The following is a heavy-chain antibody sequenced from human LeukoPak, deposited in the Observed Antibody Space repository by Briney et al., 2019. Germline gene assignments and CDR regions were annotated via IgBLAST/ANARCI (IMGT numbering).Heavy chain of an antibody. CDR3: ARDFGAVAGFVY. Sequence: PGGSLRLSCAASGFTFSSYSMNWVRQAPGKGLEWVSSISSSSSYIYYADSVKGRFTISRDNAKNSLYLQMNSLRAEDTAVYYCARDFGAVAGFVYWGQGTLVTVSS. CDR1: GFTFSSYS. CDR2: ISSSSSYI. V-gene: IGHV3-21*01. D-gene: IGHD6-19*01. J-gene: IGHJ4*02.